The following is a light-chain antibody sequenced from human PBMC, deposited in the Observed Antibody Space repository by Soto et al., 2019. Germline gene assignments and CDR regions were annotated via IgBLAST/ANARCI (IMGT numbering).Light chain of an antibody. CDR2: NNN. Sequence: QSVLTQPPSASGTPGQRVTISCSGSTSNIGSKTVSWYQQLPGSAPRVLIYNNNQRPSGVPDRFSGSKSGTSASLAISGLQSEDEADYYCAAWDDSLNGPYYVFGTGTKVTVL. CDR3: AAWDDSLNGPYYV. CDR1: TSNIGSKT. V-gene: IGLV1-44*01. J-gene: IGLJ1*01.